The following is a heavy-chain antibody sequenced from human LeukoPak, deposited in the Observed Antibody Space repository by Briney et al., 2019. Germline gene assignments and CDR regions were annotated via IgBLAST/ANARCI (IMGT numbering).Heavy chain of an antibody. Sequence: PGGSLTLSCAVSGFTFSSYSMTWVRQAPGKGLEWVSSISSSSGYKYYADSVKGRFTISRDNAKNSLYLQMDSLSAEDAAVYYCARTSGESTAALRAPFDYWGQGTLATVSS. CDR3: ARTSGESTAALRAPFDY. D-gene: IGHD6-6*01. J-gene: IGHJ4*02. CDR2: ISSSSGYK. V-gene: IGHV3-21*01. CDR1: GFTFSSYS.